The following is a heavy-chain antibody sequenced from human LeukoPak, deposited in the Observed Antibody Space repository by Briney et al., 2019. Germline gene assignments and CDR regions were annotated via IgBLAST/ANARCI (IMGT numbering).Heavy chain of an antibody. CDR3: VKDYYGSGDGYFDY. D-gene: IGHD3-10*01. J-gene: IGHJ4*02. CDR2: ISSSGGST. V-gene: IGHV3-64D*09. CDR1: GFTLSSYA. Sequence: GGSLRLSCSASGFTLSSYAMHWVRQAPGKGLEYVSAISSSGGSTYYADSVKGRFTISRDSSKNTLFLQMSSLRAEGTAVYYCVKDYYGSGDGYFDYWGQGTLVTVSS.